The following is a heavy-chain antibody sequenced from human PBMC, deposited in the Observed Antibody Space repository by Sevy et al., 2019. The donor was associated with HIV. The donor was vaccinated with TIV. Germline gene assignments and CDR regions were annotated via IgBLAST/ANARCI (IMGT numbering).Heavy chain of an antibody. CDR3: TKDQPRDGEDAFDM. CDR2: IKSKTDGGTT. J-gene: IGHJ3*02. V-gene: IGHV3-15*01. CDR1: GFTLSNVW. Sequence: GESLKISCAASGFTLSNVWMSWVRQAPGKGLEWVGRIKSKTDGGTTDYVAPVKGRFSISRDDSENTLYLEMNRMKNEDTAVYYCTKDQPRDGEDAFDMWGQGTKVTVSS.